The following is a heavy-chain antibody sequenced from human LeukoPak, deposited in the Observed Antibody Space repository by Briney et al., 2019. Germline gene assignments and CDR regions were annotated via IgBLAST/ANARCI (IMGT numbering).Heavy chain of an antibody. D-gene: IGHD3-22*01. CDR1: GGSISSYY. CDR2: IYYSGGT. CDR3: ARNYYDSSGYSMILGY. V-gene: IGHV4-59*01. J-gene: IGHJ4*02. Sequence: PSETLSLTCTVSGGSISSYYWSWIRQPPGKGLEWIGYIYYSGGTNYNPSLKSRVTISVDTSKNQFSLKLSSVTAADTAVYYCARNYYDSSGYSMILGYWGQGTLVTVSS.